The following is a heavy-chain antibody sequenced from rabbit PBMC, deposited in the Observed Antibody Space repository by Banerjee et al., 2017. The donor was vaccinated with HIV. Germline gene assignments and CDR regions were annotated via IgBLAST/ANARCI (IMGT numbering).Heavy chain of an antibody. J-gene: IGHJ5*01. V-gene: IGHV1S40*01. CDR3: ARGKGFDSSGWVDL. D-gene: IGHD4-1*01. Sequence: QSLEESGGDLVKPGASLTLTCTASGFDFSSNAMCWVRQAPGKGLEWIACIYVGSSGSAYYASWAKGRFTVSLDNAQNTVDLQMTSLTAADTATYFCARGKGFDSSGWVDLWGQGTLVTVS. CDR1: GFDFSSNA. CDR2: IYVGSSGSA.